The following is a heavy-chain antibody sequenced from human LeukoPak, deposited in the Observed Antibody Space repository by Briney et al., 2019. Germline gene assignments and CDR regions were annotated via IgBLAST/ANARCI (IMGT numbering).Heavy chain of an antibody. D-gene: IGHD6-19*01. V-gene: IGHV4-59*01. CDR1: GGSISSYY. CDR2: FYYSGST. Sequence: SETLSLTCTVSGGSISSYYWSWIRQPPGKGLEWIGYFYYSGSTNYNPTLKSRVTMSLDTSKNQFSLKLSSVTAADTAVYYCARDLRVGGSSGWYAFDIWGQGTMVIVSS. J-gene: IGHJ3*02. CDR3: ARDLRVGGSSGWYAFDI.